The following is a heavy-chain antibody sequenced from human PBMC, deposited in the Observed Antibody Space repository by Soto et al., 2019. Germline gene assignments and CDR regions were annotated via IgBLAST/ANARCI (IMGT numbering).Heavy chain of an antibody. CDR3: AREVAVAGTPYALDY. CDR2: ISAYNGNT. J-gene: IGHJ4*02. D-gene: IGHD6-19*01. CDR1: GYTFTSYG. V-gene: IGHV1-18*01. Sequence: QVQLVQSGAEVKKPGASVKVSCKASGYTFTSYGISWVRQAPGQKLEWMGWISAYNGNTNYAQKLQGRVTMTTDTSTSTAYMELRSLTSDDTAVYDCAREVAVAGTPYALDYWGQGSLVTVSS.